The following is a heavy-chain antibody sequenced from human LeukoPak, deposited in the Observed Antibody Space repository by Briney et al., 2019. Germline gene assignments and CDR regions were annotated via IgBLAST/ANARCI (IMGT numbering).Heavy chain of an antibody. Sequence: SETLSLTCAVYGGSFSGYYWSWIRQPPGKGLEWIGEINHSGSTNYNPSLKSRVTISVDTSKNQFSLKLSSVTAADTAVYYCARGAREEYFDYWGQGTLVTVSS. V-gene: IGHV4-34*01. D-gene: IGHD1-26*01. CDR1: GGSFSGYY. J-gene: IGHJ4*02. CDR3: ARGAREEYFDY. CDR2: INHSGST.